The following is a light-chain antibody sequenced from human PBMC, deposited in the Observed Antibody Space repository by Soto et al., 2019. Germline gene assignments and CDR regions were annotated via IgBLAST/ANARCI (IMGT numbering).Light chain of an antibody. CDR3: QQYGYLVT. CDR1: QSVSSY. CDR2: DAS. Sequence: EIVLTQSPATLSLSPGERATLSCRASQSVSSYLAWYQQKPGQAPRLLIYDASNRATGLPARFSGSGSGKDFPTTISRLQHDYFAMYYRQQYGYLVTFGRGTKVDIK. V-gene: IGKV3-11*01. J-gene: IGKJ4*01.